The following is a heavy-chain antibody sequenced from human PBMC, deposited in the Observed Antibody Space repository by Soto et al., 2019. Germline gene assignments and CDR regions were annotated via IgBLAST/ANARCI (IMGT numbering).Heavy chain of an antibody. CDR1: GGSISSCGYY. J-gene: IGHJ6*02. CDR2: IYYSGST. D-gene: IGHD3-22*01. V-gene: IGHV4-31*03. CDR3: AREEGANYYDSSGYYSSYGMDV. Sequence: SETLSLTCTVSGGSISSCGYYWSWIRQHPGKGLEWIGYIYYSGSTYYNPSLKSRVTISVDTSKNQFSLKLSSVTAADTAVFYCAREEGANYYDSSGYYSSYGMDVWGQGTTVT.